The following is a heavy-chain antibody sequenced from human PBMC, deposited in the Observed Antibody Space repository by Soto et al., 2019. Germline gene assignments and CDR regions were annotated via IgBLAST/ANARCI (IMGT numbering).Heavy chain of an antibody. CDR2: IHNGGST. D-gene: IGHD2-2*02. J-gene: IGHJ4*02. CDR1: GGSISDHY. Sequence: PSETVYLTCTVSGGSISDHYYMWIRQSPGKGLEYIGYIHNGGSTNYNPSLKSRVIISVDTSKNQFSLKLTSVTAADTAVYYCATRFYTSAVSLHYWGQAPPGTVSS. CDR3: ATRFYTSAVSLHY. V-gene: IGHV4-59*11.